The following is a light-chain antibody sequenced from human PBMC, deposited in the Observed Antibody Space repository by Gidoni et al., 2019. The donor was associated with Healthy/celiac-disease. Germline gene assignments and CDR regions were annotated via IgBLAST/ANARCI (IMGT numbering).Light chain of an antibody. V-gene: IGKV1-39*01. J-gene: IGKJ4*01. CDR3: QQSYSTLAT. Sequence: IQMTQSPSSLSASVGDRVTITCRASQGISSYLNWYQQKPGKAPKRLIYAASSLQSGVPSRFSGSGSGTDFTLTISSLQPEDFATYYCQQSYSTLATFGGGTKVEIK. CDR1: QGISSY. CDR2: AAS.